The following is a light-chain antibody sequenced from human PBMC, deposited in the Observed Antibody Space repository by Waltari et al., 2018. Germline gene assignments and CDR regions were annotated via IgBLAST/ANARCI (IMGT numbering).Light chain of an antibody. Sequence: IQMTQSPSSLSASVGARPTITCRASQRIRTFLNWYQHKPGKAPKLLIYGASTLKGGVPSRFSVSGSGTKFALTISSVQPEDFATYWCQQCDSLPFTFGPGTQVDLK. CDR3: QQCDSLPFT. V-gene: IGKV1-39*01. CDR1: QRIRTF. CDR2: GAS. J-gene: IGKJ3*01.